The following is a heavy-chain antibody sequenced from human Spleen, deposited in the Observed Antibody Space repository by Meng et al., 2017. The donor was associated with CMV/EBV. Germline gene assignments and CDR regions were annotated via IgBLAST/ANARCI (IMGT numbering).Heavy chain of an antibody. CDR3: ASQGADNWFDP. CDR1: GFTFSSYW. J-gene: IGHJ5*02. V-gene: IGHV3-74*01. D-gene: IGHD3-16*01. CDR2: INSDGSST. Sequence: SCAASGFTFSSYWMHWVRQAPGKGLVWVSRINSDGSSTSYADSVKGRFTIPRDNAKNTLYLQMNSLRAEDTAVYYCASQGADNWFDPWGQGTLVTVSS.